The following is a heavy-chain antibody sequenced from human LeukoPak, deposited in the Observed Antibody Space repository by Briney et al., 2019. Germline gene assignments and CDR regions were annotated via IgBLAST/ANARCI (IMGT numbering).Heavy chain of an antibody. V-gene: IGHV3-7*01. CDR1: GFTFRAYW. CDR2: INQDGNEK. J-gene: IGHJ4*02. CDR3: ARLRYTYGKNFDY. D-gene: IGHD5-18*01. Sequence: GGPLRLSCAASGFTFRAYWMSWVRQAPGKGLEWVANINQDGNEKDYVDSVKGRFTISRDNARNSLYLQMNTLRAEDTAVYFCARLRYTYGKNFDYWGQGALVTVSS.